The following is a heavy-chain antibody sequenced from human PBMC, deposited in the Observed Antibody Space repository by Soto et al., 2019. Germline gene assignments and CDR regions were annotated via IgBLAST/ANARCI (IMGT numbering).Heavy chain of an antibody. D-gene: IGHD2-21*01. Sequence: GASVKVSCKASGYIFTNYYMHWVRQAPGQGLEWMGTINAGGGYTTYAQRFQGRVTMTRDTSTSTVSMELSSLRYEDTALYYCTRGGAFVVVIARFDPWGQETLVPVSS. J-gene: IGHJ5*02. CDR3: TRGGAFVVVIARFDP. V-gene: IGHV1-46*03. CDR1: GYIFTNYY. CDR2: INAGGGYT.